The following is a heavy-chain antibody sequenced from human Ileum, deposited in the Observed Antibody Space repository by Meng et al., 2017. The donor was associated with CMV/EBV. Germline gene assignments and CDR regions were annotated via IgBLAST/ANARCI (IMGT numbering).Heavy chain of an antibody. V-gene: IGHV7-4-1*02. CDR3: ARDGLNERYFGY. J-gene: IGHJ4*02. CDR2: INTNTGKP. CDR1: GYPFTSNG. Sequence: CKASGYPFTSNGLIWVRQAPGQGPEWMGWINTNTGKPTYARDFTGRFVFSLDTSVSTAYLQISSLKAEDTAVYYCARDGLNERYFGYWGQGTLVTVSS.